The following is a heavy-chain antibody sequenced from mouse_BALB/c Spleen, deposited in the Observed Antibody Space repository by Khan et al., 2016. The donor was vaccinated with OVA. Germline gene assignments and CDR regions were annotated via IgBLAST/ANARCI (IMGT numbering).Heavy chain of an antibody. CDR2: IDPSDSET. D-gene: IGHD2-2*01. V-gene: IGHV1-61*01. Sequence: QVQLQQPGAELVRPGASVKLSCKASGYTFTSYWMNWVKQRPGQGLEWIGMIDPSDSETHYNQMFKDKATLTVDKCSRTAYMQLSSLTSEDSAVYSGARREKYGYDPSGFSYWGQGTLVTVSS. CDR1: GYTFTSYW. J-gene: IGHJ3*01. CDR3: ARREKYGYDPSGFSY.